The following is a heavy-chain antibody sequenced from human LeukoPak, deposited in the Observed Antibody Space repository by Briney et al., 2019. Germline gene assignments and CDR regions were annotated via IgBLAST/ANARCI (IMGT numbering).Heavy chain of an antibody. V-gene: IGHV4-59*01. D-gene: IGHD3-3*01. Sequence: PSETLSPTCHLSGASIRSYYWNWIRQPPGKGLEWIGYIYYIGSTNYNPSLKSRVTISLDTSKNHFSLKLISVTAADPAVYYCARLVGSEYDFDTFDIWGQGTMVTVSS. J-gene: IGHJ3*02. CDR3: ARLVGSEYDFDTFDI. CDR2: IYYIGST. CDR1: GASIRSYY.